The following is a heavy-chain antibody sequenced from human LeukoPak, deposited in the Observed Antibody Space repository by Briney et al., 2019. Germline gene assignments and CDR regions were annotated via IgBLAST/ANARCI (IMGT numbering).Heavy chain of an antibody. V-gene: IGHV3-30-3*01. CDR3: AKDTLIYSSGDLDY. CDR2: ISYDGSNK. J-gene: IGHJ4*02. Sequence: GGSLRLSCAASGFTFSSYAMHWVRQAPGKGLEWVEVISYDGSNKYYADSVKGRFTISRDNSKNTLYLQMNSLRAEDTAVYYCAKDTLIYSSGDLDYWGQGTLVTVSS. CDR1: GFTFSSYA. D-gene: IGHD6-19*01.